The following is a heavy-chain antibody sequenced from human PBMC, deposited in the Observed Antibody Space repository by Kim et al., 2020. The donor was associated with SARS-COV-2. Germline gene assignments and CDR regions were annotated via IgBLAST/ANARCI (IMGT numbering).Heavy chain of an antibody. D-gene: IGHD3-22*01. CDR1: GFTFSSYW. V-gene: IGHV3-7*03. CDR3: ARVVVGYYYDSSCYSYYWYFDL. Sequence: GGSLRLSCAASGFTFSSYWMNWVRQAPGKGLEWVANIREDGGEKYYVDSVKGRFTISRDNAKNSLYLQMNSLRAEDTAVYYCARVVVGYYYDSSCYSYYWYFDLWGRGTLVTVSS. CDR2: IREDGGEK. J-gene: IGHJ2*01.